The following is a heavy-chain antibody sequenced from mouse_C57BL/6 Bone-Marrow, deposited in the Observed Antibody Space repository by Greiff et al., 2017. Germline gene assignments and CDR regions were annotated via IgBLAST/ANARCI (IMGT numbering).Heavy chain of an antibody. J-gene: IGHJ4*01. CDR2: IYPGNSDA. D-gene: IGHD1-1*01. CDR3: TRYYREAYYAMDY. Sequence: VQLQQSGTVLARPGASVKMSCKTSGYTFTSYWMHWVQQRPGQGLEWLGAIYPGNSDASYNPKFKGKAKLTAVTSASTAYMELSSLTNEDSAVYYSTRYYREAYYAMDYWGKGTSVTVSS. V-gene: IGHV1-5*01. CDR1: GYTFTSYW.